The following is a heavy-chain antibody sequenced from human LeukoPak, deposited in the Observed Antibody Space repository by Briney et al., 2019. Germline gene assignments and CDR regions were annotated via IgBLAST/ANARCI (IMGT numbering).Heavy chain of an antibody. D-gene: IGHD6-6*01. V-gene: IGHV1-2*02. J-gene: IGHJ5*02. CDR2: TNPNSGGT. CDR1: GYTFTGYY. CDR3: AREQSSIAARGNWFDP. Sequence: ASVKVSCKASGYTFTGYYMHWVRQAPGQGLEWMGWTNPNSGGTNYAQKFQGRVTMTRDTSISTAYMELSRLRSDDTAVYYCAREQSSIAARGNWFDPWGQGTLVTVSS.